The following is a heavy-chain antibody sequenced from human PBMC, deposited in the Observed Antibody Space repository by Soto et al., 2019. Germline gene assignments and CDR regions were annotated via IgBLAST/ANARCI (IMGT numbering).Heavy chain of an antibody. D-gene: IGHD1-20*01. CDR2: ISGSAGST. J-gene: IGHJ1*01. CDR3: AKGLTKITAQYFQH. V-gene: IGHV3-23*01. Sequence: KGLEWVSAISGSAGSTYYADSVKGRFTISRDNSKNTLYLQMNSLRAEDTAVYYCAKGLTKITAQYFQHWGQGTLVTVSS.